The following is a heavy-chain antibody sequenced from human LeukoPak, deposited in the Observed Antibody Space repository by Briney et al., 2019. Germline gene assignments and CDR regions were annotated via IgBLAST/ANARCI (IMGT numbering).Heavy chain of an antibody. CDR2: MNPNSGNT. CDR1: GYTFTRYY. V-gene: IGHV1-8*02. D-gene: IGHD4-23*01. J-gene: IGHJ6*03. CDR3: ARTGGDGSNSGYYMDV. Sequence: ASVKVSCKASGYTFTRYYMHWVRQAPGQGLECRGWMNPNSGNTGYAQKFQRRVTMTRTTSISTAYMELSSLRSEDTAVYYCARTGGDGSNSGYYMDVWGKGTTITISS.